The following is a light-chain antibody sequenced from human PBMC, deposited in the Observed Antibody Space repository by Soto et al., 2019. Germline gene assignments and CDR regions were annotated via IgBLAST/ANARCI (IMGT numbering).Light chain of an antibody. CDR1: SSDVGGYNY. Sequence: QSVLTQPASVSGSPGQSITISCTGTSSDVGGYNYVSWYQQHPGKAPKLMIHDVSNRPSGVSNRFSGSKSGNTASLTISGLQAEDEADYYCSSYTSSNTHVFGTGTKLTVL. CDR3: SSYTSSNTHV. CDR2: DVS. V-gene: IGLV2-14*01. J-gene: IGLJ1*01.